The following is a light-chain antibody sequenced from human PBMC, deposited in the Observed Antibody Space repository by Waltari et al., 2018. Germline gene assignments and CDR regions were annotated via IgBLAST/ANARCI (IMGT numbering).Light chain of an antibody. CDR1: QSISSW. Sequence: DIQMTQSPSTLSASVGDRVTITCRASQSISSWLAWYQQKPGKAPKLLIYKASSLESGVPSRFSCSGSGTEFTLTISSLQPDDFATYHCQQYKSYWTFGQGTKVEIK. V-gene: IGKV1-5*03. CDR3: QQYKSYWT. J-gene: IGKJ1*01. CDR2: KAS.